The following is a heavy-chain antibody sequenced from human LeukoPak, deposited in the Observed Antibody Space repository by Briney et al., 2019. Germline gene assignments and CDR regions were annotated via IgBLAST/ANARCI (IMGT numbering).Heavy chain of an antibody. CDR1: GGSISSYY. CDR2: IYYSGST. V-gene: IGHV4-59*01. D-gene: IGHD6-13*01. J-gene: IGHJ4*02. CDR3: ARDGTYSSSLGGFFDY. Sequence: SETLSLTCTVSGGSISSYYWSWIRQPPGKGLEWIGYIYYSGSTNYNPSLKSRVTISVDTSKNQFSLKPSSVTAADTAVYYCARDGTYSSSLGGFFDYWGQGTLVTVSS.